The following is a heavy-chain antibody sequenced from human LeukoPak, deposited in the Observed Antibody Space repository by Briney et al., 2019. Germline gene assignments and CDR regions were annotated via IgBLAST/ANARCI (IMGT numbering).Heavy chain of an antibody. Sequence: GGSLRLSCAPSGFTVSSNYMSWVRQAPGKGLGWVSVIYSGGSTYYADSVKGRFTISRDNSKNTLYLQMNSLRAEDTAVYYCARASYDGFGELLLDYWGQGTLVTVSS. CDR1: GFTVSSNY. D-gene: IGHD3-10*01. J-gene: IGHJ4*02. V-gene: IGHV3-66*01. CDR3: ARASYDGFGELLLDY. CDR2: IYSGGST.